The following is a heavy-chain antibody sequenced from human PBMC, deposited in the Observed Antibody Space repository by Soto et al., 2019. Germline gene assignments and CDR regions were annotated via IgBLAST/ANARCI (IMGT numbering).Heavy chain of an antibody. D-gene: IGHD5-18*01. CDR2: ISYTVDA. V-gene: IGHV4-59*01. CDR3: VGSLMSRAMESFDF. Sequence: SETLSLTCSVSAGSFSRYHWGWVRQSPGEGLEWIAHISYTVDASYNPSLKSRVTISLDTSKNQIALRLMSVTAADTAVYYCVGSLMSRAMESFDFWGQGXLVTVYS. CDR1: AGSFSRYH. J-gene: IGHJ4*02.